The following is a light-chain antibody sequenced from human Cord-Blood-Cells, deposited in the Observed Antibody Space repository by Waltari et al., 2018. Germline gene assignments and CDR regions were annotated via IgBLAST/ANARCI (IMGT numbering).Light chain of an antibody. J-gene: IGLJ1*01. CDR3: SSYTSSSTYV. Sequence: QSALTQPASVSGSPGQLITISCTGTSSDVAGYNYVSWYQQHPGKAPKLMSYDVSNRPAGVASRCSGSKSGNTASLTISGLQAEDEADDYCSSYTSSSTYVFGTGTKVTVL. V-gene: IGLV2-14*03. CDR1: SSDVAGYNY. CDR2: DVS.